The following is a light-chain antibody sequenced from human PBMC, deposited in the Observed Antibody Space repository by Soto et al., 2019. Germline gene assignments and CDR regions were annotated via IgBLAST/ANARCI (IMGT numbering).Light chain of an antibody. CDR2: AVS. Sequence: QSALTQPPSASGSPGQSVTISCTGTSSDVGGYNYVSWYQQHPGKAPKLMIYAVSKRPSGVPDRFSGSKSGNTASLTVSGLQAEDEADYYCSSDAGSNSVVFGGGIKLTVL. J-gene: IGLJ2*01. CDR3: SSDAGSNSVV. CDR1: SSDVGGYNY. V-gene: IGLV2-8*01.